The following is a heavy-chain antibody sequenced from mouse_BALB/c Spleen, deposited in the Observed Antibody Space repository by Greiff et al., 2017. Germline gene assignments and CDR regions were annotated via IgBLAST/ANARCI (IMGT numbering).Heavy chain of an antibody. D-gene: IGHD1-2*01. CDR3: ARVGATAPFAY. CDR2: ISTYYGDA. Sequence: VKLQESGAELVRPGVSVKISCKGSGYTFTDYAMHWVKQSHAKSLEWIGVISTYYGDASYNQKFKGKATMTVDKSSSTAYMELARLTSEDSAIYYCARVGATAPFAYWGQGTLVTVSA. CDR1: GYTFTDYA. V-gene: IGHV1S137*01. J-gene: IGHJ3*01.